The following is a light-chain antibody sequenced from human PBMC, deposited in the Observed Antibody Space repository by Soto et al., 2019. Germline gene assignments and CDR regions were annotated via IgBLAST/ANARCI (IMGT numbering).Light chain of an antibody. CDR3: QQRSNWT. CDR1: QSVGNY. V-gene: IGKV3-11*01. CDR2: DAS. J-gene: IGKJ1*01. Sequence: ELVLTQSPATLSLSPGERATLSCRASQSVGNYLAWYQQKPGQAPRLLIYDASNRATGIPARFSGSGSGTDFTLTISRIEPEDFAVYYCQQRSNWTFGQGTKV.